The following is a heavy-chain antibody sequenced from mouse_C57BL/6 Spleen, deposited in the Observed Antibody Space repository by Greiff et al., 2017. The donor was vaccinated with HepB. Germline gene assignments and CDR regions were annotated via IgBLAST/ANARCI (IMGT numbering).Heavy chain of an antibody. V-gene: IGHV1-7*01. CDR2: INPSSGYT. Sequence: VQVQQSGAELAKPGASVKLSCKASGYTFTSYWMHWVKQRTGQGLEWIGYINPSSGYTKYNQKFKDKATLTADKSSSTAYMQLSSLTYEDSAVYYCARSDSNFLYFDYWGQGTTLTVSS. J-gene: IGHJ2*01. CDR3: ARSDSNFLYFDY. D-gene: IGHD2-5*01. CDR1: GYTFTSYW.